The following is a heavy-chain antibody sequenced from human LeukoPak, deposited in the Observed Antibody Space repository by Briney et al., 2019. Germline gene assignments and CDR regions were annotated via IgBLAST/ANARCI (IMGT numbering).Heavy chain of an antibody. J-gene: IGHJ4*02. Sequence: PSQTLSLTCIVSGGSISRGNYYWSWIRQPAGKGLEWMGRIYNSGSTNYNPSLKSRVTISTDMSKNQISLKLSSVTAADTAVYYCARAGDIVVVPAAPYFDYWGQGTLVTVSS. CDR1: GGSISRGNYY. V-gene: IGHV4-61*02. CDR3: ARAGDIVVVPAAPYFDY. D-gene: IGHD2-2*01. CDR2: IYNSGST.